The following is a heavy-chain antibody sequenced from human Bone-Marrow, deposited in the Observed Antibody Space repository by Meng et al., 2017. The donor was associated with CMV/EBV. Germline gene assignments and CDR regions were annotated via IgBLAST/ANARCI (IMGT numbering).Heavy chain of an antibody. V-gene: IGHV2-5*02. CDR3: ARGGFSYGLLWFDP. D-gene: IGHD5-18*01. CDR1: CFSLNTTGVG. J-gene: IGHJ5*02. CDR2: ISWEDVK. Sequence: QITLEESGSPPVTPTQTLTLTCNFSCFSLNTTGVGVGWMRQSPGKALEWLALISWEDVKEYSPSLNTRLTITKDTSKHQVLLTMTNMDPVDTATYYCARGGFSYGLLWFDPWGQGALVTVFS.